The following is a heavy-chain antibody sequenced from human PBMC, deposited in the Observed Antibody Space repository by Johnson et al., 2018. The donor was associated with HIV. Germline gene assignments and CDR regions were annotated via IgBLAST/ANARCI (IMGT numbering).Heavy chain of an antibody. J-gene: IGHJ3*02. CDR3: ARRYSGMVQGRDAFDI. V-gene: IGHV3-33*01. CDR2: VWYDGSNK. D-gene: IGHD3-10*01. Sequence: QVQLVESGGGVVQPGRSLRLSCAASGFTFSSYGMHWVRQAPGKGLEWVAGVWYDGSNKYYADSVKGRFTIFRDNSENTLYLQMNSLRAEDTAVYYCARRYSGMVQGRDAFDIWGQGTMVTVSS. CDR1: GFTFSSYG.